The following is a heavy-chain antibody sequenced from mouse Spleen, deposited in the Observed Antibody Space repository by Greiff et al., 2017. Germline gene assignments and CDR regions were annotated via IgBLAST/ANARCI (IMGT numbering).Heavy chain of an antibody. J-gene: IGHJ1*01. CDR1: GYTFTSYW. CDR3: ARGVWGDWYFDV. CDR2: IHPNSGST. D-gene: IGHD2-10*02. Sequence: QVQLQQPGAELVKPGASVKLSCKASGYTFTSYWMHWVKQRPGQGLEWIGMIHPNSGSTNYNEKFKSKATLTVDKSSSTAYMQLSSLTSEDSAVYYCARGVWGDWYFDVWGAGTTVTVSS. V-gene: IGHV1-64*01.